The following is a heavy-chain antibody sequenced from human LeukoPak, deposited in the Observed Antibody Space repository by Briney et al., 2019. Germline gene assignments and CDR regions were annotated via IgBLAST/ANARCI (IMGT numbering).Heavy chain of an antibody. CDR1: GGSISSSNW. Sequence: TSETPSLTCAVSGGSISSSNWWSWVRQPPGKGLEWIGEIYHSGSTNYNPSLKSRVTISVDKSKNQFSLKLSSVTAADTAVYYCARWGVVPAAIYYYYGMDVWGKGTTVTVSS. V-gene: IGHV4-4*02. J-gene: IGHJ6*04. CDR3: ARWGVVPAAIYYYYGMDV. D-gene: IGHD2-2*02. CDR2: IYHSGST.